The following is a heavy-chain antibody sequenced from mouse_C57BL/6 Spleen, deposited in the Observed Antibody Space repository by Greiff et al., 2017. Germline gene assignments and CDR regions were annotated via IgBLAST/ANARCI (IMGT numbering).Heavy chain of an antibody. V-gene: IGHV5-6*02. J-gene: IGHJ2*01. CDR1: GFTFSSYG. CDR2: ISSGGSYT. CDR3: ARHILYDY. Sequence: DVKLVESGGDLVKPGGSLKLSCAASGFTFSSYGMSWVRQTPDKRLGWVATISSGGSYTYYPDSVKGRFTISRDNAKNTLYLQMSSMKSEDTAMYYCARHILYDYWGQGTTLTVSS. D-gene: IGHD2-12*01.